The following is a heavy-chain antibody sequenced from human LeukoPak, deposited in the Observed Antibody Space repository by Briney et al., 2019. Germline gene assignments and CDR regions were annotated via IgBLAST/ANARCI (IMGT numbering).Heavy chain of an antibody. V-gene: IGHV4-34*01. CDR2: INHSGST. CDR1: GGSFSGYY. D-gene: IGHD1-26*01. CDR3: ARATRSGGSYGYYYYYMDV. J-gene: IGHJ6*03. Sequence: SETLSLTCAVYGGSFSGYYWSWIRQPPGKGLEWIGEINHSGSTNYNPSLKSRVTISVDTSKNQFSLKLSSVTAADTAVYYCARATRSGGSYGYYYYYMDVWGKGTTVTVSS.